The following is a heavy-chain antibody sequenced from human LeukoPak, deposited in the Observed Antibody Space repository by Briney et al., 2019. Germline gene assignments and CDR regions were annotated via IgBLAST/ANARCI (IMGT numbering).Heavy chain of an antibody. V-gene: IGHV4-34*01. CDR1: GGSFSGYY. CDR2: INHSGST. J-gene: IGHJ6*03. Sequence: SETLSLTCAVYGGSFSGYYWSWIRQPPGKGLEWIGEINHSGSTNYNPSLKSRVTLSVDTSKNQFSLKLSSVTAADTAVYYCARAGYSYGYGYYYMDVWGKGTTVTVSS. CDR3: ARAGYSYGYGYYYMDV. D-gene: IGHD5-18*01.